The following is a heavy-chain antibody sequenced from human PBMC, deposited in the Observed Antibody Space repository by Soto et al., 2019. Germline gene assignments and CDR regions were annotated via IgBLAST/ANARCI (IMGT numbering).Heavy chain of an antibody. J-gene: IGHJ6*02. CDR3: ALDTSANYYYGMDV. CDR2: IYYSGST. V-gene: IGHV4-39*01. Sequence: PSETLSLTCTVSGGSISSSSYYWGWIRQPPGKGLEWIGSIYYSGSTYYNPSLKSRVTISVDTSKNQFSLKLSSVTAADTAVYYCALDTSANYYYGMDVWGQGTTVTVSS. CDR1: GGSISSSSYY. D-gene: IGHD3-3*01.